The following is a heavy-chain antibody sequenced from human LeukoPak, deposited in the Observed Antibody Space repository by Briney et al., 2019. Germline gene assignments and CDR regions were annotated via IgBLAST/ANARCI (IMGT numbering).Heavy chain of an antibody. D-gene: IGHD3-10*01. J-gene: IGHJ6*03. CDR2: INHSGST. CDR1: GGSFSGYY. V-gene: IGHV4-34*01. Sequence: SETLSLTCAVYGGSFSGYYWSWIRQPPGKGLEWIGEINHSGSTNYNPSLKSRVTISVDTSKNQFSLKLSSVTAADTAVYYCARLSYYYYYMDVWGRGTTVTVSS. CDR3: ARLSYYYYYMDV.